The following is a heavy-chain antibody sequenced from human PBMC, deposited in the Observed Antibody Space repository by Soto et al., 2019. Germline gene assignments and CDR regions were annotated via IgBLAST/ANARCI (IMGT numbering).Heavy chain of an antibody. CDR3: ARDVWETTSMYYGLDV. V-gene: IGHV3-23*01. CDR1: GFTFSSYA. D-gene: IGHD1-26*01. Sequence: EAQLLESGGGLLQPGGSLRLSCAASGFTFSSYAMSWVRLAPGKGLEWVSGITGSGAITYYTDSVKGRFTISRDNSKYTLYLQMHSLRAEDTAVYYCARDVWETTSMYYGLDVWGLGTTVTVSS. CDR2: ITGSGAIT. J-gene: IGHJ6*02.